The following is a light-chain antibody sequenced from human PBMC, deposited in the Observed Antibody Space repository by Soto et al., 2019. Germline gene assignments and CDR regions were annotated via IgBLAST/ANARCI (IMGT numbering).Light chain of an antibody. J-gene: IGKJ4*01. CDR1: QSVSSN. V-gene: IGKV3D-15*01. Sequence: EIVMTQSPATLSVSPGERATISCRASQSVSSNLAWYQQKPGQAPSLLIYDISARATGIPTRFSGSGSGTEFTLTISSLQSEDFAVYYCQQYNDWPLTFGGGTKVDI. CDR3: QQYNDWPLT. CDR2: DIS.